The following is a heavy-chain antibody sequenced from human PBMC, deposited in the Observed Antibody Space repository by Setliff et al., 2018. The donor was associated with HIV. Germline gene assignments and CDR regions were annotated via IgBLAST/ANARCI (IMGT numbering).Heavy chain of an antibody. CDR3: AREALHAGGWRGAFDI. CDR1: GYTFTSYY. J-gene: IGHJ3*02. CDR2: INPSGGGT. V-gene: IGHV1-46*01. Sequence: ASVKVSCKASGYTFTSYYIHWVRQAPGQGLEWMGIINPSGGGTTYAQTSQDRVTMSRDTSTSTVYMELSSLRSEDTAVYYCAREALHAGGWRGAFDIWGQGTMVTVSS. D-gene: IGHD6-19*01.